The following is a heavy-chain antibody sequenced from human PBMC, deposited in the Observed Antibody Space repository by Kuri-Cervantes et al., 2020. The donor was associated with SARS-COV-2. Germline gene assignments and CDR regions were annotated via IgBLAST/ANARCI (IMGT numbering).Heavy chain of an antibody. V-gene: IGHV1-8*03. CDR3: ARVVTYYDFWSGYYTNASDI. CDR2: MNPNSGNT. J-gene: IGHJ4*02. Sequence: ASVKVSCKASGYTFTSYDINWVRQATGQGLEWMGWMNPNSGNTGYAQKFQGRVTITRNTSISTAYMELSSLRSEDTAVYYCARVVTYYDFWSGYYTNASDIWGQGTLVTVSS. CDR1: GYTFTSYD. D-gene: IGHD3-3*01.